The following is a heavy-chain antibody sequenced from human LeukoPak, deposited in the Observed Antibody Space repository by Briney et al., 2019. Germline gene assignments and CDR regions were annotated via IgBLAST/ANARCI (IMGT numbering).Heavy chain of an antibody. CDR1: GGSISSGSYY. D-gene: IGHD3-22*01. CDR2: IYTSGST. J-gene: IGHJ4*02. CDR3: ATTPRGYYDSSGYYGY. Sequence: KPSQTLSLTCTVSGGSISSGSYYWSWIRQPAGKGLEWIGRIYTSGSTNYNPSLKSRVTISVDTSKNQFSLKLSSVTAADTAVYYCATTPRGYYDSSGYYGYWGQGTLVTVSS. V-gene: IGHV4-61*02.